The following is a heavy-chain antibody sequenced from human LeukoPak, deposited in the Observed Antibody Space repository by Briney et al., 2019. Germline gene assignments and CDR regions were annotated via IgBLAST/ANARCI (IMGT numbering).Heavy chain of an antibody. J-gene: IGHJ4*02. CDR2: INTDGSTT. CDR3: AKDSYRDTGY. V-gene: IGHV3-74*01. D-gene: IGHD3-10*01. CDR1: GFTFSNYW. Sequence: PGGSLRLSCAASGFTFSNYWMHWVRQAPGKGLVWVTRINTDGSTTSYADSVKGRFTISRDNSKNTLYLQINSLRAEDTAVYYCAKDSYRDTGYWGQGTLVTVSS.